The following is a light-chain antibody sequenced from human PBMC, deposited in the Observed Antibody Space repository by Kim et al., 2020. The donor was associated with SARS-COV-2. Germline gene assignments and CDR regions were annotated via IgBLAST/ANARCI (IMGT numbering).Light chain of an antibody. CDR3: QRNDGHPYL. CDR1: QSVSSW. Sequence: DIQMTQSPSTLSASVGDRVTITCRASQSVSSWLAWYQQKPGKAPKLLIYKASTLEGGVPSRFSGRGSGTEFTLTINTLQPDDFATYSCQRNDGHPYLFAQGTKL. CDR2: KAS. J-gene: IGKJ2*01. V-gene: IGKV1-5*03.